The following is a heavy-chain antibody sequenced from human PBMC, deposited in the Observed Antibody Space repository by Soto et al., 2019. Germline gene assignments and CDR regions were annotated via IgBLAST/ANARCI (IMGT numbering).Heavy chain of an antibody. J-gene: IGHJ4*02. Sequence: GGSLRLSCAASGFTFSSYGMHWVRQAPGKGLEWVAVISYDGSNKYYADSVKGRFTISGDNSKNTLYLQMNSLRAEDTAVYYCANDRPPDQPFDYWGQGTLVTVSS. V-gene: IGHV3-30*18. CDR1: GFTFSSYG. CDR3: ANDRPPDQPFDY. CDR2: ISYDGSNK.